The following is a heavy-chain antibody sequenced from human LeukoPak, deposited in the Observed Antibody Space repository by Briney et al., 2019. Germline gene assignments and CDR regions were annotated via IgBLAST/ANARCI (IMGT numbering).Heavy chain of an antibody. CDR1: GFTFSSYG. Sequence: GGSLRLSCAASGFTFSSYGMHWVRQAPGKGLEWVAFIRYDGSNKYYADSVRGRFTISRDNSKNTLYLQMNSLRAEDTAVYYCAKLKNGNGDFDYXXXGXLVTVSS. D-gene: IGHD4-17*01. V-gene: IGHV3-30*02. CDR3: AKLKNGNGDFDY. J-gene: IGHJ4*02. CDR2: IRYDGSNK.